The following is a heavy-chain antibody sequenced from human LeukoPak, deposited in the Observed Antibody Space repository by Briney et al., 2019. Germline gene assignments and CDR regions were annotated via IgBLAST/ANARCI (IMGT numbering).Heavy chain of an antibody. D-gene: IGHD6-6*01. J-gene: IGHJ6*03. V-gene: IGHV3-23*01. CDR1: GFTFSSYA. CDR2: ISGSGGST. CDR3: AKDLMGGSSYYYMDV. Sequence: GGSLRLSCAASGFTFSSYAMSWVRQAPGKGLEWVSAISGSGGSTYYADSVKGRFTISRDNSKNTLYLQMNSLRAEDTAVYYCAKDLMGGSSYYYMDVWGKGTTVTVSS.